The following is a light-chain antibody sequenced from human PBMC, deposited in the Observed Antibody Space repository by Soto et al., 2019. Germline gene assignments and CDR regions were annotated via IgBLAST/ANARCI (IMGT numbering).Light chain of an antibody. V-gene: IGLV1-40*01. CDR2: ANT. CDR1: SSNIGAGYE. Sequence: QSVLTQPPSVSGAPGQRVTISCTGSSSNIGAGYEVHWYQQLPGAAPKLLIYANTNRPSGVPDRFSASKSGTSASLAITGLQAEDEADYYCQSYDSSLTEDVFGTGTKLTVL. J-gene: IGLJ1*01. CDR3: QSYDSSLTEDV.